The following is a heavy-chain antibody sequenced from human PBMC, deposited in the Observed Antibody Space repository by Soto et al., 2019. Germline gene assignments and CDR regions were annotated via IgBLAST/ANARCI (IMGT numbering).Heavy chain of an antibody. V-gene: IGHV3-13*01. Sequence: GGSLRLSCAASGFTFSSYDMHWVRQATGKGLEWVSAIGTAGDTYYPGSVKGRFTISRENAKNSLYLQMNSLRAEDTAVYYCARGGYSSGYNGDFDYWGQGTLVTVSS. CDR2: IGTAGDT. CDR3: ARGGYSSGYNGDFDY. CDR1: GFTFSSYD. D-gene: IGHD6-19*01. J-gene: IGHJ4*02.